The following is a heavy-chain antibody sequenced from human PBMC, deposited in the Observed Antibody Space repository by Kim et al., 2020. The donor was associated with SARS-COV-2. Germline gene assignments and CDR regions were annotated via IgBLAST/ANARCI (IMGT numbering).Heavy chain of an antibody. J-gene: IGHJ4*02. CDR2: MSYDGSNK. CDR1: GFTFSTYG. D-gene: IGHD6-13*01. Sequence: GGSLRLSCAASGFTFSTYGMHWVRQAPGKGLEWVAVMSYDGSNKYYADSLKGRFTISRDHSTNTLYLQMNSLRADDTAVYYCAIYISSWYYFDYWGQGTLVTVSS. CDR3: AIYISSWYYFDY. V-gene: IGHV3-30*03.